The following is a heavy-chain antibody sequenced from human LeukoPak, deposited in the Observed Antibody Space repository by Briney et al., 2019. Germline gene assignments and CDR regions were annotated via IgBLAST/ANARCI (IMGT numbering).Heavy chain of an antibody. D-gene: IGHD1-7*01. CDR3: ARENWNYGDAFDI. V-gene: IGHV3-7*01. CDR2: IKPDGSEK. J-gene: IGHJ3*02. CDR1: GFTFSTYW. Sequence: SGGSLRLSCAASGFTFSTYWMSWVRQAPGKGLEWVANIKPDGSEKDYVDSLKGRFTISRDNAKNSLYLQVNSLRAEDTAVYYCARENWNYGDAFDIWGQGTMVTVSS.